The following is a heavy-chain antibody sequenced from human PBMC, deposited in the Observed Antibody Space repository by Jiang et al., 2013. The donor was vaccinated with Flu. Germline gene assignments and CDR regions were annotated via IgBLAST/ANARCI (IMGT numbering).Heavy chain of an antibody. Sequence: LLKPSETLSLTCTVSGGSISSNNYYWGWIRQPPGKGLEWIGSIYYSGSTYFNPSLKSRVTISVDTSKNQFSLRLYSVTAADTAVFYCARGARYSDYETPYDYWGQGTLVTVS. CDR2: IYYSGST. J-gene: IGHJ4*02. V-gene: IGHV4-39*02. CDR1: GGSISSNNYY. D-gene: IGHD4-11*01. CDR3: ARGARYSDYETPYDY.